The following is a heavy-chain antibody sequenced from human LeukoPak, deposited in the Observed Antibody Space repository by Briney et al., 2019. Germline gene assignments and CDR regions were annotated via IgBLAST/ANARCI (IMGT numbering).Heavy chain of an antibody. Sequence: SENLSLTCTVSGGSISNGIYYWNWIRQPAGKGLEWIGRIYTTGSTNYSPSLKSRVTISVDTSKNQFSLKLSSVTAADTAVYFCVREYWNGIYMDVWGKGATVTVSS. J-gene: IGHJ6*03. D-gene: IGHD1-1*01. CDR3: VREYWNGIYMDV. CDR2: IYTTGST. V-gene: IGHV4-61*02. CDR1: GGSISNGIYY.